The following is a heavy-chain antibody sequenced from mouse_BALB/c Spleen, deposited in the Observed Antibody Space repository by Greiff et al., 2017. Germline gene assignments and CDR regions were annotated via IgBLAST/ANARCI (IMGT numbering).Heavy chain of an antibody. Sequence: EVQLQESGPVLARPGASVKMSCKASGYSFTSYWMHWVKQRPGQGLEWIGAIYPGNSDTSYNQKFKGKAKLTAVTSASTAYMELSSLTNEDSAVYYCTRSEGYYDYPWFAYWGQGTLVTVSA. CDR1: GYSFTSYW. V-gene: IGHV1-5*01. D-gene: IGHD2-4*01. J-gene: IGHJ3*01. CDR3: TRSEGYYDYPWFAY. CDR2: IYPGNSDT.